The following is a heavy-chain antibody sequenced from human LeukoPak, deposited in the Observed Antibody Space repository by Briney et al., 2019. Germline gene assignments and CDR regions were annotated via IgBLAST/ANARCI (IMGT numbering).Heavy chain of an antibody. D-gene: IGHD2-2*01. CDR2: ISYDGSNK. CDR1: GFTFSSYA. V-gene: IGHV3-30*04. J-gene: IGHJ6*03. Sequence: GGSLRLSCAASGFTFSSYAMHWVRQAPGKGLEWVAVISYDGSNKYYADSVKGRFTISRDNSKNTLYLQMNSLRAEDTAVYYCARAVVVPAAYYYYYMDVWGKGTTVTVSS. CDR3: ARAVVVPAAYYYYYMDV.